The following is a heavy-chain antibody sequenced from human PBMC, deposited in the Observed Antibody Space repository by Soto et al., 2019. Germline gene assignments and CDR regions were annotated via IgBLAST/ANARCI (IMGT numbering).Heavy chain of an antibody. V-gene: IGHV4-61*01. Sequence: SETLSLTCTVSGGSVSSGSYYWSWIRQPPGKGLEWIGYISYTGTTYYNPSLKSRVTMSVDTSKNQFSLQLTSVTAVDTAVYYCAREFGNYGGNSLGYWGQGTLVTVSS. J-gene: IGHJ4*02. CDR1: GGSVSSGSYY. D-gene: IGHD4-17*01. CDR3: AREFGNYGGNSLGY. CDR2: ISYTGTT.